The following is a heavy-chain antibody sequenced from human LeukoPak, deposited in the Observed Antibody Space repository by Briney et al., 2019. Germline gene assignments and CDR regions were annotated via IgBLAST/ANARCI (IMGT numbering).Heavy chain of an antibody. J-gene: IGHJ4*02. CDR1: GGSISSSSYY. CDR3: ARLGREQQLVAPSY. V-gene: IGHV4-39*07. CDR2: IYYSGST. D-gene: IGHD6-6*01. Sequence: SEALSLTCTVSGGSISSSSYYWGWIRQPPGKGLEWIGSIYYSGSTYYNPSLKSRVTISLDTSKNQFSLKLSSVTAADTAVYYCARLGREQQLVAPSYWGQGTLVTVSS.